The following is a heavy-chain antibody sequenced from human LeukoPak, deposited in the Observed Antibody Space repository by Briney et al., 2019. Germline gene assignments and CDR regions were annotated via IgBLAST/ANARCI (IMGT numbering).Heavy chain of an antibody. J-gene: IGHJ4*02. CDR1: GFTFSSYG. CDR2: ISYDGSNK. Sequence: GGSLRLSCAASGFTFSSYGIHWVRQAPGKGLEWVAVISYDGSNKYYADSVKGRFTISRDNSKNTLYLQMNSLRAEDTAVYTCAKDPTPYSSSWYFDYWGQGSLVTVSS. CDR3: AKDPTPYSSSWYFDY. D-gene: IGHD6-13*01. V-gene: IGHV3-30*18.